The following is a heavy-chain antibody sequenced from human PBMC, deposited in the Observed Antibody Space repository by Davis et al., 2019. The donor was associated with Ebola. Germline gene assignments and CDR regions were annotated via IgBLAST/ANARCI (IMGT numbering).Heavy chain of an antibody. CDR1: GYTFTSYG. CDR2: ISAYNGNT. J-gene: IGHJ5*02. D-gene: IGHD3-10*01. CDR3: AREITMVRGGGWFDP. Sequence: ASVQVSCKASGYTFTSYGISWVRQAPGQGLEWMGWISAYNGNTNYAQKLQGRVTMTTDTSTSTAYMELRSMRSNDTAVYYCAREITMVRGGGWFDPWGQGTLVTVSS. V-gene: IGHV1-18*01.